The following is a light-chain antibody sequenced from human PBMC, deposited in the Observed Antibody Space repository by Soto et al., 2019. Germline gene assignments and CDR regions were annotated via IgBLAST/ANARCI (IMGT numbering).Light chain of an antibody. CDR2: RAS. J-gene: IGKJ1*01. CDR1: QSVDTW. V-gene: IGKV1-5*03. Sequence: DIQMTQFPSTLSASVGDRVTITCRASQSVDTWLAWYQQKPGKAPSLLIYRASNLESGVPSRFSGSGSGTEFTLTIRSLQPDDFATYYCQQYNNYPRTFGQGTKVDSK. CDR3: QQYNNYPRT.